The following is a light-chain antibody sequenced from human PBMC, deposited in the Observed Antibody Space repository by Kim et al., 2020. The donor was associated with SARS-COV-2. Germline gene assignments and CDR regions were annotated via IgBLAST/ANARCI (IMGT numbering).Light chain of an antibody. CDR1: RSVSSSY. CDR2: GAS. CDR3: QQYVDSPIT. Sequence: EVVLTQSPGTLSLSPGERATLSCRASRSVSSSYVAWYQQKPGQAPRLLIDGASTRATGIPDRFSGSGSGTDFTLTISRLEPEDVAVYYCQQYVDSPITFGQGTRLEIK. J-gene: IGKJ5*01. V-gene: IGKV3-20*01.